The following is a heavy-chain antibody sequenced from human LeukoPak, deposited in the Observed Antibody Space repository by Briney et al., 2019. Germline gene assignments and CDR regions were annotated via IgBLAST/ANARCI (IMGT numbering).Heavy chain of an antibody. CDR2: ISAYNGNT. CDR1: GYTFTSYG. Sequence: ASVKVSCKASGYTFTSYGISWVRQAPGQGLEWMGWISAYNGNTNYAQKLQGRVTTTTDTSTSTGYMELRSLRSDDTAVYYCARDRPLYDFWSGYYPYFDYWGQGTLVTVSS. J-gene: IGHJ4*02. D-gene: IGHD3-3*01. V-gene: IGHV1-18*01. CDR3: ARDRPLYDFWSGYYPYFDY.